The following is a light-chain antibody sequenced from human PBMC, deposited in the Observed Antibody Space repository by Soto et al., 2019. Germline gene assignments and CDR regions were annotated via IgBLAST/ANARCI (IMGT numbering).Light chain of an antibody. Sequence: DIFTITCRASQSISSYLNWYQKKPGKAPKILIYAASSLQSGVPSRFSGSGYGTDFTITISSMQNEDFETYYCQQSYSNTWTFGHGTKVDIK. CDR3: QQSYSNTWT. CDR1: QSISSY. CDR2: AAS. J-gene: IGKJ1*01. V-gene: IGKV1-39*01.